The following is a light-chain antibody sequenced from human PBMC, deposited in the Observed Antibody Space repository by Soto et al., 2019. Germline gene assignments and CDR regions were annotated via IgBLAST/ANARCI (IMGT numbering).Light chain of an antibody. CDR3: QQYGSSPGT. CDR2: GAS. J-gene: IGKJ2*02. Sequence: EIVLTQSPGTLSLSPGERATLSCRASQSVSSSYLAWYQHKPGQAPRLLIYGASSRATGIPDRFSGSGSGTDFTLTISRLVPEDFAVYYCQQYGSSPGTFGQGTKLEIK. CDR1: QSVSSSY. V-gene: IGKV3-20*01.